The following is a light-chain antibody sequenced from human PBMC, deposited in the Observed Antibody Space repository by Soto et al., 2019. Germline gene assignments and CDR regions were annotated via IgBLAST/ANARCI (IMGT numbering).Light chain of an antibody. V-gene: IGKV3-20*01. J-gene: IGKJ3*01. Sequence: EIVLTQSPGTLSLSPGERATLSCRASQSVSSSYLAWYQQKPGQAPRLLIYGASSRATGIPDRISGSGSGTDFALTLSRLEPEDFAVYYCQEAGSSPLFTFGPGIKVDVK. CDR2: GAS. CDR1: QSVSSSY. CDR3: QEAGSSPLFT.